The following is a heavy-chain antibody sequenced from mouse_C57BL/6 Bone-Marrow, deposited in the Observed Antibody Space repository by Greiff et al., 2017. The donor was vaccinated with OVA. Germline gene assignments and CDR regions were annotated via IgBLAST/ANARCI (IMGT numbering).Heavy chain of an antibody. CDR1: GYTFTSYT. V-gene: IGHV1-4*01. CDR3: ARGRLFAY. CDR2: INPSSGYT. Sequence: VQLQESGAELARPGASVKMSCKASGYTFTSYTMHWVKQRPGQGLEWIGYINPSSGYTKYNQKFKDKATLIADKSSSTAYMQLSSLTSEDSAVYYCARGRLFAYWGQGTLVTVSA. J-gene: IGHJ3*01.